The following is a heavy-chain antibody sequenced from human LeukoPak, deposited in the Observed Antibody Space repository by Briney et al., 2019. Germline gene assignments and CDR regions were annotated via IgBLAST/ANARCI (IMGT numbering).Heavy chain of an antibody. CDR1: GYTFTSYY. V-gene: IGHV1-46*01. CDR3: AGDSARGYFDY. D-gene: IGHD3-10*01. CDR2: INPSGGST. Sequence: ASVKVSCKASGYTFTSYYMHWVRQAPGQGLEWMGIINPSGGSTSYAQKFQGRVTMTRDTSTSTVYMELSSLRSEDTAVYYCAGDSARGYFDYWGQGTLVTVSS. J-gene: IGHJ4*02.